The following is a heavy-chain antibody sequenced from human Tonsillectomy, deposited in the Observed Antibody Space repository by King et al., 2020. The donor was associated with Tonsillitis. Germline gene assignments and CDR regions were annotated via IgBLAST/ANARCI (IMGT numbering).Heavy chain of an antibody. CDR2: INPSGGST. CDR3: ARELGQQQDATYYYYGMDV. J-gene: IGHJ6*02. Sequence: QLVQSGAEVKKPGASVKVSCKASGYTFTTYYMHWVRLAPGQGLDWMGIINPSGGSTSYAQKFQGRLTMTRYMSTSTVYMELSSLRSEDTAVYYCARELGQQQDATYYYYGMDVWGQGTTVTVSS. V-gene: IGHV1-46*01. D-gene: IGHD6-13*01. CDR1: GYTFTTYY.